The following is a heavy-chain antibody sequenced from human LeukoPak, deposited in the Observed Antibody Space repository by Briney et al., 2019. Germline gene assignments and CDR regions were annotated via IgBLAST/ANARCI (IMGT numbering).Heavy chain of an antibody. J-gene: IGHJ4*02. CDR2: ISSTSDYI. CDR3: ARGGIYSQGFDS. Sequence: GGPLRLSCAASGFTFSSYSMNWVRQAPGKGLGWVASISSTSDYIYYADSLKGRLAISRDNAKNSLYPQMNSQRAEDTAVYYCARGGIYSQGFDSWGQGTLVTVSS. D-gene: IGHD6-13*01. CDR1: GFTFSSYS. V-gene: IGHV3-21*01.